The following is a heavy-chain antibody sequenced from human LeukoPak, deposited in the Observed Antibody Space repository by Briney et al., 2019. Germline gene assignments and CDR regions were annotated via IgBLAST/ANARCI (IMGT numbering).Heavy chain of an antibody. CDR3: ATAWNTGEDWFDP. V-gene: IGHV1-46*01. Sequence: ASVKVSCKASAYTFTSYYMHWVRQAPGQGLEWMGIINPSGGSTSYAQKFQGRVTMTRDTSTSTVYMELSSLRSEDTAVYYCATAWNTGEDWFDPWGQGTLVTVSS. CDR2: INPSGGST. J-gene: IGHJ5*02. CDR1: AYTFTSYY. D-gene: IGHD1/OR15-1a*01.